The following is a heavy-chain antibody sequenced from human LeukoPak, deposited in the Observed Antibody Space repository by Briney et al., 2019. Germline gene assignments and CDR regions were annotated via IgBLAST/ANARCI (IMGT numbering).Heavy chain of an antibody. J-gene: IGHJ3*02. CDR2: ITSTSSTI. D-gene: IGHD2-21*02. V-gene: IGHV3-48*04. Sequence: PGGSLRLSCAASGFTFSSYSMNWVRQAPGKGLEWVSYITSTSSTIYYADSVKGRFTISRDNAKNSLYLQMNSLRAEDTAVYYCAREGLAYCGGDCYSLGVIAFDIWGQGTMVTVSS. CDR3: AREGLAYCGGDCYSLGVIAFDI. CDR1: GFTFSSYS.